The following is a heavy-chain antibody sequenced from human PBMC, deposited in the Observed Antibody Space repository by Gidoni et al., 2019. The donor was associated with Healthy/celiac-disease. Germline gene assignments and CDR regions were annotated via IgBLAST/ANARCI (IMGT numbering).Heavy chain of an antibody. CDR1: GYPFTSYA. D-gene: IGHD6-19*01. J-gene: IGHJ5*02. CDR3: ARTTRVAGDNWFDP. CDR2: INAGNGNT. Sequence: QVQLVQSGAEVKKPGASVKVSCKASGYPFTSYAMHWVRQAPGQRLEWMGWINAGNGNTKYSQKFQGRVTITRDTSASTAYMELSSLRSEDTAVYYCARTTRVAGDNWFDPWGQGTLVTVSS. V-gene: IGHV1-3*01.